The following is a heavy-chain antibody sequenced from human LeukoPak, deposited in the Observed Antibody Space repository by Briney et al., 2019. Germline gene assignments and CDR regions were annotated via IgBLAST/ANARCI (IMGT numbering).Heavy chain of an antibody. CDR1: GYSISSGRY. Sequence: SETLSLTCAVSGYSISSGRYWGWIRQPPGKGLEWIGSVYHSGTTYYNPSLKSRVAISVDTSKNQFFLALRSVTAADTAVYYCARSVSMRVIIDYWGQGALITVSS. V-gene: IGHV4-38-2*01. CDR3: ARSVSMRVIIDY. CDR2: VYHSGTT. J-gene: IGHJ4*02. D-gene: IGHD2/OR15-2a*01.